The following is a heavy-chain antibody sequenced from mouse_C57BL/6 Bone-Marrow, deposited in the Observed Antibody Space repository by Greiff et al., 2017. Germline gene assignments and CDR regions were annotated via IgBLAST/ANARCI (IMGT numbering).Heavy chain of an antibody. CDR1: GFNIKDDY. CDR2: IEPENGDT. CDR3: TTITTVVADWYFDV. J-gene: IGHJ1*03. D-gene: IGHD1-1*01. V-gene: IGHV14-4*01. Sequence: VQLQQSGAELVRPGASVKLSCTASGFNIKDDYMHWVKQRPEQGLEWIGWIEPENGDTEYASKFQGKATITADTSSNTAYLQLSSLTSEDTAVYYCTTITTVVADWYFDVWGTGTTVTVSS.